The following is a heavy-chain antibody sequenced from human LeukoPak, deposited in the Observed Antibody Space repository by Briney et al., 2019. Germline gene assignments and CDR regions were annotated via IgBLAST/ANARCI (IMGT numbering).Heavy chain of an antibody. V-gene: IGHV3-30*02. CDR2: IRYDGGNK. J-gene: IGHJ4*02. D-gene: IGHD5-18*01. CDR3: AKERDTAMVTIDY. Sequence: GGSLRLSCAASGFTFSSYGMHWVRQAPGKGLEWVAFIRYDGGNKYYADSVKGRFTISRDNSKNTLYLQMNSLRAEDTAVYYCAKERDTAMVTIDYWGQGTLVTVSS. CDR1: GFTFSSYG.